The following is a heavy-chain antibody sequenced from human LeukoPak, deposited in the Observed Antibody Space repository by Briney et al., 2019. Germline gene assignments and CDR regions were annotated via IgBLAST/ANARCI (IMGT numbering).Heavy chain of an antibody. V-gene: IGHV4-34*01. CDR1: GGSFSGYY. CDR2: INQSGST. D-gene: IGHD3-10*01. Sequence: SETLSLTCAVYGGSFSGYYWSWIRQPPGKGLEWIGEINQSGSTNYNPSLKSRVTISVDTSKNQFSLKLSSVTAADTAVYYCARLYYYGSGSYYKALYYFDYWGQGTLVTVSS. CDR3: ARLYYYGSGSYYKALYYFDY. J-gene: IGHJ4*02.